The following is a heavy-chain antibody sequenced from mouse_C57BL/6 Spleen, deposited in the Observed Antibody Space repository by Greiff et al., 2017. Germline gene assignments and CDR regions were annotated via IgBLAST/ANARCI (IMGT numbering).Heavy chain of an antibody. J-gene: IGHJ3*01. Sequence: QVQLQQPGAELVKPGASVKLSCKASGYTFTSYWMHWVKQRPGQGLEWIGMIHPNSGSTNYNEKFKSKATLTVDKSSSTAYMQVSSLTSEDSAVYYCARSALGDYLAYWGQGTLVTVSA. CDR2: IHPNSGST. V-gene: IGHV1-64*01. CDR1: GYTFTSYW. CDR3: ARSALGDYLAY. D-gene: IGHD2-13*01.